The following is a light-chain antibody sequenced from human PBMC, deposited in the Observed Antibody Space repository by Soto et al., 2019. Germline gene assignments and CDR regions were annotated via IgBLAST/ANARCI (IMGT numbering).Light chain of an antibody. J-gene: IGKJ1*01. CDR1: QSISIW. V-gene: IGKV1-5*01. CDR2: DAS. CDR3: QQYNSYSGT. Sequence: DSQMTQSPSTLSASVGDRVTIPSRASQSISIWLAWYQQKPGKAPKLLIYDASSLESGVPSRFSGSGSGTEFTLTSSRLQPDDFAGYYCQQYNSYSGTFGQGTKVDI.